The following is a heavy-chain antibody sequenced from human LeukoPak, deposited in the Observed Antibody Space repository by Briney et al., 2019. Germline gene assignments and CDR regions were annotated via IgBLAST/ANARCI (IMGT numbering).Heavy chain of an antibody. V-gene: IGHV1-24*01. Sequence: EASVKVSCKVSGYTLTELSMHWVRQAPGKGLEWMGGFDPEDGETIYAQKFQGRVTMTEDTSTDTAYMELSSLRSEDTAVYYCATHIAVAGLPFDYWGQGTLVTVSS. CDR1: GYTLTELS. CDR2: FDPEDGET. J-gene: IGHJ4*02. CDR3: ATHIAVAGLPFDY. D-gene: IGHD6-19*01.